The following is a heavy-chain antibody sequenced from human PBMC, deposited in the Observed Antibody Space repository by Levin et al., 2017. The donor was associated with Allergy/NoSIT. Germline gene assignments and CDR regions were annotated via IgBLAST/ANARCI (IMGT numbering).Heavy chain of an antibody. J-gene: IGHJ6*02. CDR3: ARDQDGSSRSYGMDV. D-gene: IGHD6-13*01. V-gene: IGHV1-2*02. CDR1: GYTFTGYY. CDR2: INPNSGGT. Sequence: ASVKVSCKASGYTFTGYYMHWVRQAPGQGLEWMGWINPNSGGTNYAQKFQGRVTMTRDTSISTAYMELSRLRSDDTAGYYCARDQDGSSRSYGMDVWGQGTTVTVSS.